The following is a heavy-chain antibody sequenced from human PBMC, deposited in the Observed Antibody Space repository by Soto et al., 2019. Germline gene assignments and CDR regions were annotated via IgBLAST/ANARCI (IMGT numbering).Heavy chain of an antibody. CDR3: EREMGGAVAGGFDY. CDR1: GGTFSSYA. V-gene: IGHV1-69*01. Sequence: QVQLVQSGAEVKKPGSSVKVSCKASGGTFSSYAISWVRQAPGQGLEWMGGIIPIFGTANYAQKFQGRVTITAAESTSTAYRELSSLKSEDRAVYYCEREMGGAVAGGFDYWGQGTLVTVSS. D-gene: IGHD6-19*01. CDR2: IIPIFGTA. J-gene: IGHJ4*02.